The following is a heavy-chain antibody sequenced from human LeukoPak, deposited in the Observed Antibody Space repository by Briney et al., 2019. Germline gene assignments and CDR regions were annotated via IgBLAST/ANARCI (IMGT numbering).Heavy chain of an antibody. CDR3: AKDPYGTRYFDY. CDR1: GFTFRRNA. V-gene: IGHV3-23*01. Sequence: GGSLRLSCAVSGFTFRRNAMSWVRQAPRKGLEWVSSLSGSGGDTYYADSVKGRFTISRDNSKNTVYLQMNSLRAEDTAVYYCAKDPYGTRYFDYWGQGTLVTVSS. CDR2: LSGSGGDT. J-gene: IGHJ4*02. D-gene: IGHD2-2*01.